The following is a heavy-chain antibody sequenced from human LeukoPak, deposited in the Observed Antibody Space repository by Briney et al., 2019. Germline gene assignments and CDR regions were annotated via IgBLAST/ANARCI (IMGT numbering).Heavy chain of an antibody. V-gene: IGHV1-46*01. CDR3: ARDPSNSGNYYVLDY. Sequence: ASVKVSCKASGYTFIRYYMYWVRQAPGQGLEWMGIINPSGGSTSYAQKFQGRLTMTRDTSTSTVYMELSSLRSEDTAVYYCARDPSNSGNYYVLDYWGQGTLVTVPS. CDR1: GYTFIRYY. D-gene: IGHD1-26*01. CDR2: INPSGGST. J-gene: IGHJ4*02.